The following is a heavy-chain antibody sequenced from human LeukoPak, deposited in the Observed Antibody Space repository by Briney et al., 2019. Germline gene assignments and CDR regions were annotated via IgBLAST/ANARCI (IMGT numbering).Heavy chain of an antibody. CDR1: GYSISSGYY. CDR3: ASIYGSGRDYYYYMDV. V-gene: IGHV4-38-2*01. Sequence: SETLSLTCAVSGYSISSGYYWGWIRQPPGKGLEWIGNIYHSGSTFYNPSLKTRVTISVDTSKNQFSLKLNSVTAADTAVYYCASIYGSGRDYYYYMDVWGKGTTVTVSS. CDR2: IYHSGST. D-gene: IGHD3-10*01. J-gene: IGHJ6*03.